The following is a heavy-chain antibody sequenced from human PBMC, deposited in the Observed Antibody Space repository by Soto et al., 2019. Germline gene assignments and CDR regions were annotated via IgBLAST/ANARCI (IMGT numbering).Heavy chain of an antibody. V-gene: IGHV3-7*01. CDR3: ASARHIGP. J-gene: IGHJ5*02. CDR1: GFTFGNYW. CDR2: IKQDGSER. Sequence: PXGSLRLSGAASGFTFGNYWMSWVRQAPGKGPEWVANIKQDGSERNYVDSVKGRFTISRDNAENSLYLQMNSLRVEDTGVYYCASARHIGPWGQGTLVTVSS. D-gene: IGHD2-21*01.